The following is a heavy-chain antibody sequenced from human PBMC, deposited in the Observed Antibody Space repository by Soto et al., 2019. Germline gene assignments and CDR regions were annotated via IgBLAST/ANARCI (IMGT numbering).Heavy chain of an antibody. V-gene: IGHV3-30-3*01. Sequence: QVQLVESGGGVVQLGRSLRLSCAASGFTFSTYAIHWVRQAPGKGLEWVALISYDGSIKFYADSVKGRFTISRDNSENTLYLQMNSLRDEDTAVYYCARDYCGADGYSIDYWGQGTLVSVSS. J-gene: IGHJ4*02. CDR1: GFTFSTYA. CDR2: ISYDGSIK. CDR3: ARDYCGADGYSIDY. D-gene: IGHD2-21*02.